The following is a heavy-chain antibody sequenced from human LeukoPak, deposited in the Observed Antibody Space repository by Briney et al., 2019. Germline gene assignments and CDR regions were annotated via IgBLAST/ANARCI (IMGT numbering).Heavy chain of an antibody. CDR3: ARAGFCDSNTCHNLSFFAP. V-gene: IGHV4-34*01. Sequence: PSETLSLTCAVNGGSLSGFYWSWIRQPPGKGLEWSGRVNHGGRTNYNPSLKSRVTMSVDTSKIQFSLKLSSVTAADTAVYYCARAGFCDSNTCHNLSFFAPWGQGTLVTVSS. J-gene: IGHJ5*02. CDR2: VNHGGRT. CDR1: GGSLSGFY. D-gene: IGHD4-11*01.